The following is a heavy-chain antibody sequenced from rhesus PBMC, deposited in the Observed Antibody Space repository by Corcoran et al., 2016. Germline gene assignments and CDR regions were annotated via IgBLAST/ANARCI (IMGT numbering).Heavy chain of an antibody. CDR1: GGSISGYYY. J-gene: IGHJ5-2*02. D-gene: IGHD1-44*01. Sequence: QVQLQESGPGLVKPSETLSLTCTVSGGSISGYYYWTWIRQPPGKGLEWIGEIDGNSGTNNYSPILKSRVTISKDASKNQVSLKWNSLTAADTAVYFCAKNGLGISFDVWGRGALVTVSS. CDR2: IDGNSGTN. CDR3: AKNGLGISFDV. V-gene: IGHV4-143*01.